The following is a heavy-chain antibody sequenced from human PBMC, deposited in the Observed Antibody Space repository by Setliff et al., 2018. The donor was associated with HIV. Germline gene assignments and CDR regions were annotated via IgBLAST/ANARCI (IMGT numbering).Heavy chain of an antibody. CDR3: AVTIFGVVTHGYFQH. CDR2: MNPNSGNT. Sequence: ASVKVSCKASGYTFTSYDTNWVRQATGQGLEWMGWMNPNSGNTGYAQKFQGRVTMTRNTSISTAYMELSSLRSEDTAVYYCAVTIFGVVTHGYFQHWGQGTLVTVSS. V-gene: IGHV1-8*02. D-gene: IGHD3-3*01. CDR1: GYTFTSYD. J-gene: IGHJ1*01.